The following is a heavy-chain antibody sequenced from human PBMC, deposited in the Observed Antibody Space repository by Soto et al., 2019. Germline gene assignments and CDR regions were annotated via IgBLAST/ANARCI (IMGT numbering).Heavy chain of an antibody. CDR1: GGSITSGPYY. V-gene: IGHV4-31*03. CDR3: ARLFGDYVGWFDP. CDR2: TYYTGST. Sequence: QVQLQESGPGLVKPSQTLSLTCTVSGGSITSGPYYWSWIRQHPGKGLEWIGYTYYTGSTYSNPSLDSRITMSVDTSKNQFSLKLSSVTAADTAVYYCARLFGDYVGWFDPWGQGTLVTVSS. D-gene: IGHD4-17*01. J-gene: IGHJ5*02.